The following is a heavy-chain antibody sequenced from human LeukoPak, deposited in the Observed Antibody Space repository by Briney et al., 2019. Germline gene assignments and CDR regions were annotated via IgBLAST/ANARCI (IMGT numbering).Heavy chain of an antibody. D-gene: IGHD5-24*01. V-gene: IGHV1-2*02. CDR3: ARDRREMATNFNWFDP. CDR1: GYTFTGYY. J-gene: IGHJ5*02. Sequence: GASVKVSCKASGYTFTGYYIHWVRQAPGQGLEWMGWINPNSGDTNYAQKFQGRVTLTRDTSISTAYMELSRLRSDDTAVYYCARDRREMATNFNWFDPWGQGTLVTVSS. CDR2: INPNSGDT.